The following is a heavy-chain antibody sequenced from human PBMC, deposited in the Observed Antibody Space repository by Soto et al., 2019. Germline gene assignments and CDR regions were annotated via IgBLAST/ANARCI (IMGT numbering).Heavy chain of an antibody. D-gene: IGHD4-4*01. V-gene: IGHV3-30-3*01. CDR2: ISYDGSNK. Sequence: ESGGGVVQPGRSLRLSCAASGFTFSSYAMHWVRQAPGKGLEWVAVISYDGSNKYYADSVKGRFTISRDNSKNTLYLQMNSLRAEDTAVYYCARGGHDYSNTEGYFDYWGQGTLVTVSS. CDR3: ARGGHDYSNTEGYFDY. CDR1: GFTFSSYA. J-gene: IGHJ4*02.